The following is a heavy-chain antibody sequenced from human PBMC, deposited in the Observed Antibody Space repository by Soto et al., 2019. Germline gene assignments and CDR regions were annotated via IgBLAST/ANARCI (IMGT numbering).Heavy chain of an antibody. D-gene: IGHD3-22*01. CDR2: ISYDGSNK. J-gene: IGHJ4*02. V-gene: IGHV3-30-3*01. Sequence: QVQLVESGGGVVQPGRSLRLSCAASGFTFSSYAMHWVRQAPGKGLEWVAVISYDGSNKYYADSVKGRFTISRDNSKNTLYLQMNSLRAEDTAVYYCAPGGPDYSDRSVGDYWGQGTLVTVSS. CDR1: GFTFSSYA. CDR3: APGGPDYSDRSVGDY.